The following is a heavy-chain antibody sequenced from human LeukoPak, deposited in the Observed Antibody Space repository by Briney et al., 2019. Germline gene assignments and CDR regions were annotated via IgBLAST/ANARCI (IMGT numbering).Heavy chain of an antibody. V-gene: IGHV1-18*01. J-gene: IGHJ4*02. D-gene: IGHD2-2*01. CDR2: ISAYNGNT. CDR3: ARDLESEVPAATVGGY. CDR1: GYTFTSYG. Sequence: GASVKVSCKASGYTFTSYGISWVRQAPGQGLEWMGWISAYNGNTNYAQKLQGRVTMTTDTSTSTAYMELRSLRSDDTAVYYCARDLESEVPAATVGGYWGQGTLVTVSS.